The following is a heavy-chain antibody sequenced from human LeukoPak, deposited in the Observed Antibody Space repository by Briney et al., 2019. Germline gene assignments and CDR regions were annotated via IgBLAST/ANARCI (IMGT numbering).Heavy chain of an antibody. D-gene: IGHD2-15*01. J-gene: IGHJ1*01. V-gene: IGHV3-74*01. Sequence: GGSLRLSCAVSGFTFSGHWMFWVRHAPGKGLEWVSGISWNSGSIGYADSVKGRFTISRDNSKNTLFLHMNTLRAEDTAVYYCARGRCTGGNCYFQYFHDWGQGTLVTVSS. CDR3: ARGRCTGGNCYFQYFHD. CDR1: GFTFSGHW. CDR2: ISWNSGSI.